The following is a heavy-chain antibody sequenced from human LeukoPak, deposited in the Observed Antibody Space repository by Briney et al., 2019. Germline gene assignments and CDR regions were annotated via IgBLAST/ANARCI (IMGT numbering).Heavy chain of an antibody. CDR3: ATNYYDSSGYYEVGAFDI. V-gene: IGHV1-18*01. J-gene: IGHJ3*02. D-gene: IGHD3-22*01. Sequence: ASVKVSCKASGYTFTSYGISWVRQAPGQGLEWMGWISAYNGNTNYAQKLQGRVIMTTDTSTSTAYMELRSLRSDDTAVYYCATNYYDSSGYYEVGAFDIWGQGTMVTVSS. CDR1: GYTFTSYG. CDR2: ISAYNGNT.